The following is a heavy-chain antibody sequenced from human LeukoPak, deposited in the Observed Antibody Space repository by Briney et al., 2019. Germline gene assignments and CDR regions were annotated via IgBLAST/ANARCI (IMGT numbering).Heavy chain of an antibody. J-gene: IGHJ4*02. CDR3: ARGYGSGSYYKRYFDY. CDR1: GGSFSGYY. V-gene: IGHV4-34*01. CDR2: INHSGST. D-gene: IGHD3-10*01. Sequence: KTSETLSLTCAVCGGSFSGYYWSWIRQPPGKGLEWIGEINHSGSTNYNPSLKSRVTIPVDTSKNQFSLKLSSVTAADTAVYYCARGYGSGSYYKRYFDYWGQGTLVTVSS.